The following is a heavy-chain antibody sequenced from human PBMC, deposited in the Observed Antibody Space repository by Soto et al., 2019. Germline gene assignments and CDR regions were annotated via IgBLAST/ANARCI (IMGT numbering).Heavy chain of an antibody. V-gene: IGHV3-53*01. CDR1: GFTVSSNY. J-gene: IGHJ5*02. CDR3: ARERDGHNPNWFDL. CDR2: IYSGGST. Sequence: GVLRLSCAVSGFTVSSNYMSWVRQPPGKGPEWVSDIYSGGSTYYADSVKGRFTISRDNSKNTLYLQMNSLRAEDTAVYYCARERDGHNPNWFDLWGQGTLVTVSS. D-gene: IGHD2-8*01.